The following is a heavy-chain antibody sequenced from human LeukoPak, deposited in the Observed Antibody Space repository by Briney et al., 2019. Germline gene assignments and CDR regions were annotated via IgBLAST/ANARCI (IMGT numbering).Heavy chain of an antibody. D-gene: IGHD3-3*01. CDR1: GGSISSYY. CDR3: ASRSSIWSGYQDTLYYFDS. Sequence: SETLSLTCTVSGGSISSYYWSWIRQPPGKRLEWIGHIYYSGSTNYNPSLKSRVTISVDTSKSQFSLKPSSVTAADTAVYYCASRSSIWSGYQDTLYYFDSWGQGTLVTVSS. V-gene: IGHV4-59*01. J-gene: IGHJ4*02. CDR2: IYYSGST.